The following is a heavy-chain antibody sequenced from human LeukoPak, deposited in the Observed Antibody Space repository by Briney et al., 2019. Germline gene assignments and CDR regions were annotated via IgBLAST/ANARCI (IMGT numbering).Heavy chain of an antibody. CDR3: AKEPPPHNDYRRIFVY. V-gene: IGHV3-23*01. CDR1: GITFSRLP. D-gene: IGHD4-11*01. J-gene: IGHJ4*02. Sequence: GGSLRLSCAVSGITFSRLPMTWVRQAPGKGLQWVSAITTGGDTTYYADSVKGRFTISGDNSKNTLYLQMNSLRAEDTAVYYCAKEPPPHNDYRRIFVYWGQGTLVTVSS. CDR2: ITTGGDTT.